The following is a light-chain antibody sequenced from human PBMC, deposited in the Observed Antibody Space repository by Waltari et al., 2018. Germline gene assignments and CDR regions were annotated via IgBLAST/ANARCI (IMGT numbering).Light chain of an antibody. V-gene: IGLV2-23*01. CDR2: EAT. Sequence: QSALTQPASVSGSPGQSITFSCTGSSSDFGNLNLVHLYQLHPGQAPKLLIFEATKRPSGISYHFSGSKSGNTASLTISGLQAEDEADYFCCSYAGSSSPRLFGGGTKLSVL. CDR1: SSDFGNLNL. CDR3: CSYAGSSSPRL. J-gene: IGLJ3*02.